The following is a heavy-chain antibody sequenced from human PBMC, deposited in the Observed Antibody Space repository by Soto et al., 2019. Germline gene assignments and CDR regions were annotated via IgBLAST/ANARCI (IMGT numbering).Heavy chain of an antibody. V-gene: IGHV3-23*01. D-gene: IGHD3-10*01. CDR1: GFTFSSYA. CDR2: ISGSGGST. CDR3: AKVEFSYYYYGMDV. J-gene: IGHJ6*02. Sequence: GGSLRLSCAASGFTFSSYAMSWVRQAPGKGLEWVSAISGSGGSTYYADSVKGRFTISRDNSKNTLYLQMNSLRAEDTAVYYCAKVEFSYYYYGMDVWGQGTTVTVSS.